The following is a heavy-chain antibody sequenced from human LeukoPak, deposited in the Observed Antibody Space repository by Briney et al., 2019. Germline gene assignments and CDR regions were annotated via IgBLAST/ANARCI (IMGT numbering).Heavy chain of an antibody. Sequence: SVKVSCKASGGTFSSYAISWVRQAPGQGLEWMGRIIPIFGTANYAQKFQGRVTITTDESTSTAYMELSSLRSEDTAVYYCAREDIVARYFDYWGQGTLVTVSS. J-gene: IGHJ4*02. CDR1: GGTFSSYA. V-gene: IGHV1-69*05. CDR3: AREDIVARYFDY. CDR2: IIPIFGTA. D-gene: IGHD5-12*01.